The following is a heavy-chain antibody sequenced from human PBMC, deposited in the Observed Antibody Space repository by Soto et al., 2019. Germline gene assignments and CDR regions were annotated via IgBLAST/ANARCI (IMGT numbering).Heavy chain of an antibody. J-gene: IGHJ6*02. D-gene: IGHD6-13*01. Sequence: SVKVSFKASGGTFSSYAISWVRQAPGQGLEWMGGIIPIFGTANYAQKFQGRVTITADKSTSTAYMELSSLRSEDTAVYYCARGEGKYSSSWYLSYYYYGMDVWGQGTTVTVSS. CDR2: IIPIFGTA. CDR1: GGTFSSYA. V-gene: IGHV1-69*06. CDR3: ARGEGKYSSSWYLSYYYYGMDV.